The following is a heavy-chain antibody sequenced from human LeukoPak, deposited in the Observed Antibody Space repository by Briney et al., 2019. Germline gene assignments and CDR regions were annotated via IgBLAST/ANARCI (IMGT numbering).Heavy chain of an antibody. CDR3: ARVAEAAAFDI. V-gene: IGHV3-9*01. CDR1: GFTFDDYA. CDR2: ISWKSDSI. J-gene: IGHJ3*02. D-gene: IGHD6-25*01. Sequence: GGSLRLSCAASGFTFDDYAMHWVRQVPGKGLEWVSGISWKSDSIGYADSVKGRFTISRDNAKNSLYLQMNSLRAEDTAVYYCARVAEAAAFDIWGQGTMVTVSS.